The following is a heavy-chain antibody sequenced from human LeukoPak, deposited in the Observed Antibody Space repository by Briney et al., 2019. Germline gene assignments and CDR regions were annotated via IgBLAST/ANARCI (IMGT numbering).Heavy chain of an antibody. CDR1: GYTFTSYG. CDR3: ARDPGIAVGEGGY. V-gene: IGHV1-46*01. CDR2: INPRGGIT. J-gene: IGHJ4*02. D-gene: IGHD6-19*01. Sequence: ASVKVSCKASGYTFTSYGISWVRQAPGQGLEWMGIINPRGGITSYAQKLEGRVTMTRDTSTNTVYMELSSLRSEDTAVYYCARDPGIAVGEGGYWGQGTLVTVSS.